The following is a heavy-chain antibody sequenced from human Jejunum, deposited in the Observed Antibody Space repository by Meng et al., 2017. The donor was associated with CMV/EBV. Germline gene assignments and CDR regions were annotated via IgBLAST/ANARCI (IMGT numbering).Heavy chain of an antibody. V-gene: IGHV4-4*07. Sequence: QGELPERGPGLVKPSGTLSLTCSVSGGSISSYYWSWIRQPAGKGLEWIGRIYPNGNTNYNPSLKSRVTMSIDTSKNQFSLKLTSVTAADTAVYYCARDAPPNNYGWFDPWGQGTLVTVSS. CDR1: GGSISSYY. D-gene: IGHD5-18*01. J-gene: IGHJ5*02. CDR2: IYPNGNT. CDR3: ARDAPPNNYGWFDP.